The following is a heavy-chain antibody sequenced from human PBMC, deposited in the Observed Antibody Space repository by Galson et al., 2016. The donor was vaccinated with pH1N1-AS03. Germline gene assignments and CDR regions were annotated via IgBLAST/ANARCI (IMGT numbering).Heavy chain of an antibody. CDR2: IYYSGST. J-gene: IGHJ6*02. Sequence: LSLTCTVSGGSISSYYWSWIRQPPGKGLEWIGYIYYSGSTNYNPSLKSRVTISVDTSKNQFSLKLSSVTAADTAVYYCARTGSRGNDPFYYYYYGMDVWGQGTTVTVSS. CDR1: GGSISSYY. V-gene: IGHV4-59*01. D-gene: IGHD1-1*01. CDR3: ARTGSRGNDPFYYYYYGMDV.